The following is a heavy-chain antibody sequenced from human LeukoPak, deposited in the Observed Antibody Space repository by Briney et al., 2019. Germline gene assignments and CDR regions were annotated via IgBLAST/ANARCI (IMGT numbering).Heavy chain of an antibody. CDR1: GGTFSSYA. Sequence: SVKVSCKASGGTFSSYAISWVRQAPGQGLEWMGGIIPIFGTANYAQKFQGRVTITADESTSTAYMELSSLRAEDTAVYYCARGGRRVAVDTAMVSPWAQGTLVTVSS. CDR3: ARGGRRVAVDTAMVSP. V-gene: IGHV1-69*01. CDR2: IIPIFGTA. J-gene: IGHJ5*02. D-gene: IGHD5-18*01.